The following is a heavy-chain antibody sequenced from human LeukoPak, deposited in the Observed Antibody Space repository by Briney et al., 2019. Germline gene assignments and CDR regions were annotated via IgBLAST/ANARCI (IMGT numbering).Heavy chain of an antibody. V-gene: IGHV7-4-1*02. CDR2: INTNTGNP. CDR3: ARDRSVVLRQYWFDP. J-gene: IGHJ5*02. Sequence: ASVKVSCKASGYTFTNYAMNWVRQAPGQGLEWMGWINTNTGNPTYAQGFTGRFVFSLDTSVSTAYLQISSLKAEDTAVYYCARDRSVVLRQYWFDPWGQGTLVTVSS. D-gene: IGHD4/OR15-4a*01. CDR1: GYTFTNYA.